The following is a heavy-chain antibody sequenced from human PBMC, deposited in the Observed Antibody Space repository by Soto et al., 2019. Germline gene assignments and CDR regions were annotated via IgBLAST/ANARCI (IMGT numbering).Heavy chain of an antibody. J-gene: IGHJ4*02. V-gene: IGHV3-33*01. CDR2: IWYDGSNK. CDR3: ARSAAAAVFDY. Sequence: GGSLRLSCAASGFTFSSYGMHWVRQAPGKGLEWVAVIWYDGSNKYYADSVKGRFTISRDNSKNTLYLQMNSLRAEDTAVYYCARSAAAAVFDYWGQGTLVTVSS. CDR1: GFTFSSYG. D-gene: IGHD6-13*01.